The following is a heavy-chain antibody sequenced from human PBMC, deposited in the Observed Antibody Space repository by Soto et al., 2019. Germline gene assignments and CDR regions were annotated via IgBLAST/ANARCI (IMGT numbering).Heavy chain of an antibody. CDR1: GFPLSSYT. CDR3: AKPTVPFGRAAVAGPFEH. Sequence: GGSLSLSYAVSGFPLSSYTMNWVRQAPGKGLEWVSSISSSSTNIYYADSVKGRFTISRDNSKNTLYLQMNSLRVEDTAVFYCAKPTVPFGRAAVAGPFEHWGQGTLVTVSS. D-gene: IGHD6-19*01. J-gene: IGHJ4*02. V-gene: IGHV3-21*01. CDR2: ISSSSTNI.